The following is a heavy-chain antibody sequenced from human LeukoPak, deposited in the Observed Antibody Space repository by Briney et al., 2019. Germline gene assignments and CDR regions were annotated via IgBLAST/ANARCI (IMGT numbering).Heavy chain of an antibody. V-gene: IGHV3-48*01. J-gene: IGHJ3*02. CDR1: GFTFSSYS. Sequence: PGGSLRLSCAASGFTFSSYSMNWVRQAPGKGLEWVSYISSCSSTIYYADSVKGRFTISRDNAKNSLYLQMNSLRAEDTAVYYCARDSYYDSSGRAPHDAFDIWGQGTMVTVSS. CDR3: ARDSYYDSSGRAPHDAFDI. CDR2: ISSCSSTI. D-gene: IGHD3-22*01.